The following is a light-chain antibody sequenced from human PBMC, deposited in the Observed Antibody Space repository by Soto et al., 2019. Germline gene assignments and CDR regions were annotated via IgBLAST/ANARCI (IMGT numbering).Light chain of an antibody. CDR2: DVS. CDR1: SSDVGRYNY. V-gene: IGLV2-11*01. CDR3: CSFGGSYTGV. Sequence: QSVLTQPRSVSGSPGQSVSISCTGTSSDVGRYNYVSWYQQHLDKAPKLMIYDVSERPSGVPVRFSGSKSGNTASLTITGLQGEDEADYYCCSFGGSYTGVFGTGTKVTVL. J-gene: IGLJ1*01.